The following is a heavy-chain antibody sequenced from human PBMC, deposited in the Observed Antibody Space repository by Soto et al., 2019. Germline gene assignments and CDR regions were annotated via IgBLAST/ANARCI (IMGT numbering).Heavy chain of an antibody. CDR2: INPSGGST. CDR1: GYTFTSYY. V-gene: IGHV1-46*03. J-gene: IGHJ4*02. D-gene: IGHD5-12*01. Sequence: QVQLVQSGAEVKKPGASVKVSCKASGYTFTSYYMHWVRQAPGQGLEWMGIINPSGGSTSYAQKLQGGVTXXRXTXXSTVYMELSSLRSEDTAVYCGARSLGMVAAGPYGYWGQGTLVTVSS. CDR3: ARSLGMVAAGPYGY.